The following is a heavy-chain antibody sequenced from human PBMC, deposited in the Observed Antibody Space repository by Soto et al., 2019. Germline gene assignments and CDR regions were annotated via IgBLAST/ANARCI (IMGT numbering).Heavy chain of an antibody. CDR1: GASISGDGHY. V-gene: IGHV4-31*03. D-gene: IGHD3-10*01. CDR2: LYYIGST. Sequence: SETLSLTGRVSGASISGDGHYWSWIRQYPGGGLAWIGYLYYIGSTFYTPSLRSRVSILGETSKNQFSLTLTSVTAADTAVYYCRRDHIEVRGLNWGQGILVTVCS. CDR3: RRDHIEVRGLN. J-gene: IGHJ4*02.